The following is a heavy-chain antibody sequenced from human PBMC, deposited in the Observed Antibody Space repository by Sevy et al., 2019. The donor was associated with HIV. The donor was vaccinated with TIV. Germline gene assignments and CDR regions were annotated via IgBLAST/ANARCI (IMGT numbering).Heavy chain of an antibody. D-gene: IGHD5-18*01. CDR2: ISSSSSNI. CDR3: AREGGYTDQGMDV. V-gene: IGHV3-48*01. J-gene: IGHJ6*02. Sequence: GGSLRLSCAASGFTFSSYDMNWVRQAPGKGVEWASYISSSSSNIYYADSVKGRFTISRDNAKNSLYVQMNSLRAEDTAVYYCAREGGYTDQGMDVWGQGTTVTVSS. CDR1: GFTFSSYD.